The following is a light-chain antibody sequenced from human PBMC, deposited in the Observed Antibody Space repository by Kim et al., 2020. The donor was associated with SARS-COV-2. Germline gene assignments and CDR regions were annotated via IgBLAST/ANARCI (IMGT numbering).Light chain of an antibody. CDR3: SSYTSSSYV. J-gene: IGLJ1*01. Sequence: PGQLITTTCTETRRDVGGDNYVSWYQQHPGKAPKLMFYDVSKRPSGVSNLFSGSKYGNPASLTISVLQAEDEADYYCSSYTSSSYVFGTGTKVTVL. CDR1: RRDVGGDNY. V-gene: IGLV2-14*04. CDR2: DVS.